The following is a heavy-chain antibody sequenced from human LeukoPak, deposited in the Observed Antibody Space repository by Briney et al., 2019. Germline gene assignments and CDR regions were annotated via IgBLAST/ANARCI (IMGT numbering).Heavy chain of an antibody. CDR3: TRASYSNHGIEY. V-gene: IGHV1-46*01. Sequence: ASVKVSCKASGYTFTNYYMHWVRQAPGQGLEWMGIINPSGGGTSYAQQFQGRVTATRDTSTSTVYMELSSLRSEDTAVYYCTRASYSNHGIEYWGQGTLVTVSS. CDR1: GYTFTNYY. CDR2: INPSGGGT. J-gene: IGHJ4*02. D-gene: IGHD4-11*01.